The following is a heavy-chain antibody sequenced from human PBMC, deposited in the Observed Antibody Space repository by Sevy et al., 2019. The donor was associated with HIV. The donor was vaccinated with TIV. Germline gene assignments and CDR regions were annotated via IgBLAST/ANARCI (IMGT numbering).Heavy chain of an antibody. CDR3: AKDWVDH. J-gene: IGHJ4*02. CDR2: ISGSGGNR. Sequence: GGSLRLSCAASGFTLSSYAMSWVRQAPGKGLEWVSAISGSGGNRYYAVSVKGRFTISRDNSKNMLYLQMNSLRAEDTAVYYCAKDWVDHWGQGTLVTVSS. D-gene: IGHD3-16*01. CDR1: GFTLSSYA. V-gene: IGHV3-23*01.